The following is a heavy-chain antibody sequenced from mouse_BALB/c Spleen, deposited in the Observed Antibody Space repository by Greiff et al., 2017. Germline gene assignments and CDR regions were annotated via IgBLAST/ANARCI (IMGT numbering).Heavy chain of an antibody. Sequence: EVKLQESGPGLVKPSQSLSLTCTVTGYSITSDYAWNWIRQFPGNKLEWMGYISYSGSTSYNPSLKSRISITRDTSKNQFFLQLNSVTTEDTATYYCAREGDMITTGAWFAYWGQGTLVTVSA. J-gene: IGHJ3*01. CDR3: AREGDMITTGAWFAY. V-gene: IGHV3-2*02. CDR1: GYSITSDYA. CDR2: ISYSGST. D-gene: IGHD2-4*01.